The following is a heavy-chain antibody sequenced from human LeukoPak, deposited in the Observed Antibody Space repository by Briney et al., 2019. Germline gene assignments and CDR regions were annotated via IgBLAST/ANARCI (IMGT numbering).Heavy chain of an antibody. V-gene: IGHV3-23*01. CDR3: VKDRYCPEVTCFGGGFEY. CDR1: GFTFDDYG. D-gene: IGHD2-8*02. CDR2: ISGRGDSA. J-gene: IGHJ4*02. Sequence: GGSLRLSCAASGFTFDDYGMSWVRQAPGKGLEWVSGISGRGDSADYADSVKGRFTISRDNSKNTLYLRLNSLRVEDTATYYCVKDRYCPEVTCFGGGFEYWGQGTLVVVSS.